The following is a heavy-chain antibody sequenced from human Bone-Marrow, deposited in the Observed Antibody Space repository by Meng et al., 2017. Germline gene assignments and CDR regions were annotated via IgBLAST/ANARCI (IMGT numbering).Heavy chain of an antibody. CDR3: ARPTGSYYNPTLYFDY. CDR2: IIPICGTA. CDR1: GGTFSSYA. Sequence: SVKVSCKASGGTFSSYAISWVRQAPGQGLEWMGGIIPICGTANYAQKFQGRVTITADESTSTAYMGLSSLRSEDTAVYYCARPTGSYYNPTLYFDYWGQGTLVTVSS. V-gene: IGHV1-69*13. J-gene: IGHJ4*02. D-gene: IGHD3-10*01.